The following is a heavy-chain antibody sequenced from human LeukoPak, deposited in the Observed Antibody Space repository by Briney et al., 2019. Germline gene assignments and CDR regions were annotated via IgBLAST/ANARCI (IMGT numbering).Heavy chain of an antibody. V-gene: IGHV3-23*01. CDR2: ISGGGTST. D-gene: IGHD3-10*01. Sequence: GGSLRLSCAASGFTFSSYWMSWVRQASGKGLEWVSVISGGGTSTYYGDSVKGRFTISRDNPKNTLYLQMNSLRAEDTAVYYCAKDTYYYGSGSYNNGMDVWGQGTTVTVSS. CDR3: AKDTYYYGSGSYNNGMDV. CDR1: GFTFSSYW. J-gene: IGHJ6*02.